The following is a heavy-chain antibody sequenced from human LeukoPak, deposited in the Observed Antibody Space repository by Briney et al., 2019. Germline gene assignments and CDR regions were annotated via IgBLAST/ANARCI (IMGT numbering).Heavy chain of an antibody. CDR1: GGSISSSNW. CDR2: INHSGTT. V-gene: IGHV4-4*02. CDR3: ARKEGGQLVNTRRWFDP. D-gene: IGHD6-13*01. Sequence: SGTLSLTCAVSGGSISSSNWWSWVRQPPGKGLEWIGEINHSGTTHYNPSLKSRVTISVDTSKNQFSLKLRSVTAADTAVYYCARKEGGQLVNTRRWFDPWGQGTLVTVSS. J-gene: IGHJ5*02.